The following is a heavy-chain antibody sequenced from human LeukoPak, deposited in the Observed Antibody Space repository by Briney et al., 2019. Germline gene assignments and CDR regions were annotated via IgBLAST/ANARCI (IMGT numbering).Heavy chain of an antibody. J-gene: IGHJ6*03. V-gene: IGHV1-2*02. Sequence: GASVKVSCKASGYTFTGYYMHWVRQAPGQGLEWMGWINPNSGGTNYAQKFQGRVTMTRDKSTSTAYMELSSLRSEDTAVYYCARARYGSGKLYYYYYYMDVWGKGTTVTVSS. CDR2: INPNSGGT. D-gene: IGHD3-10*01. CDR1: GYTFTGYY. CDR3: ARARYGSGKLYYYYYYMDV.